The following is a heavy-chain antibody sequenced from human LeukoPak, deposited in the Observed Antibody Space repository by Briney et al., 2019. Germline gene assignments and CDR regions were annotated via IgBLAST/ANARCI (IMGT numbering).Heavy chain of an antibody. J-gene: IGHJ3*02. Sequence: EESLKISCKGSGYSFTKYWIGWVRQMPGKGLEWMGIIYPGDSDTRYSPSFQGQVTISADKSISTAYLQWSSLKASDTAMYYCARHPYYYGSGTRPSAFDIWGQGTMVTVSS. CDR1: GYSFTKYW. CDR3: ARHPYYYGSGTRPSAFDI. V-gene: IGHV5-51*01. CDR2: IYPGDSDT. D-gene: IGHD3-10*01.